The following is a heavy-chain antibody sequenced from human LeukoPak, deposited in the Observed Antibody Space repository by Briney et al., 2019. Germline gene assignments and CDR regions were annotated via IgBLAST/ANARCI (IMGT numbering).Heavy chain of an antibody. D-gene: IGHD3-22*01. CDR2: IISIFRAA. CDR1: GGTFSSYA. Sequence: ASVKLSCKASGGTFSSYALSWVRQAPGQGLEWMGGIISIFRAAHYAHQFQGRVTITTDESTSTAYMELSSLTSEDTAVYYYCRDRYYLDGSPYYESGWGQGTLVTVSS. J-gene: IGHJ4*01. V-gene: IGHV1-69*05. CDR3: CRDRYYLDGSPYYESG.